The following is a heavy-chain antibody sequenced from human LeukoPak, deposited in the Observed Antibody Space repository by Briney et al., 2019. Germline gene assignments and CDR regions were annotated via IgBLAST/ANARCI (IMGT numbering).Heavy chain of an antibody. CDR3: ARDGSGSPFHFDY. CDR2: IKQDGSEK. Sequence: GGSLRLSCAASGFTFSSYWMSWVRQAPGKGLEWVANIKQDGSEKYYVDSVKGRFTISRDNAKNSLYLQMNSLRAEDTAVYYCARDGSGSPFHFDYWGQGTLVTVSS. V-gene: IGHV3-7*01. D-gene: IGHD3-10*01. CDR1: GFTFSSYW. J-gene: IGHJ4*02.